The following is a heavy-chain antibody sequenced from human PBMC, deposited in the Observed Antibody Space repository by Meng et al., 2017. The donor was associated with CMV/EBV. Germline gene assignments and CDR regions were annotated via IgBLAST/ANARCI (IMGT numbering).Heavy chain of an antibody. CDR2: SSGSGTST. Sequence: GESLKISCAASGFTFSTYAMSWVRQAPGKGPEWVSASSGSGTSTYYADSVKGRFTISRDNSKNTLYLQRNSLSVEDTAVYYCARKITMVRGVISRESWFDYWGQGTLVTVSS. D-gene: IGHD3-10*01. CDR3: ARKITMVRGVISRESWFDY. CDR1: GFTFSTYA. J-gene: IGHJ4*02. V-gene: IGHV3-23*01.